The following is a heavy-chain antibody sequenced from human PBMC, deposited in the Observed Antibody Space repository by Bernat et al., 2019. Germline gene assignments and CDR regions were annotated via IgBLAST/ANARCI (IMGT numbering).Heavy chain of an antibody. CDR2: ISAYNGNT. D-gene: IGHD2-2*02. Sequence: QVQLVQSGAEVKKPGASVKVSCKASGYTFTSYGISWVRQAPGQGLGWMGWISAYNGNTNYAQKLQGRVTMTTDTSTSTAYMELRSLRSDDTAVYYCAAHVGYCSSTSCYRGYNWFDPWGQGTLVTVSS. CDR1: GYTFTSYG. V-gene: IGHV1-18*01. J-gene: IGHJ5*02. CDR3: AAHVGYCSSTSCYRGYNWFDP.